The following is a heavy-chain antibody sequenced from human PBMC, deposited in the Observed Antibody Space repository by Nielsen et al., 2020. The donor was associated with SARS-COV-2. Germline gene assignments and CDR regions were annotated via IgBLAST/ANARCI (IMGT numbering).Heavy chain of an antibody. D-gene: IGHD3-22*01. CDR2: ISAYNGNT. CDR3: ARDYDSSGYYEYYFDY. CDR1: GYTFTSYV. V-gene: IGHV1-18*01. J-gene: IGHJ4*02. Sequence: ASVKVSCKASGYTFTSYVISWVRQAPGQGLEWMGWISAYNGNTNYAQKLQGRVTMTTDTSTSTAYMELRSLRSDDTAVYYCARDYDSSGYYEYYFDYWGQGTLVTVSS.